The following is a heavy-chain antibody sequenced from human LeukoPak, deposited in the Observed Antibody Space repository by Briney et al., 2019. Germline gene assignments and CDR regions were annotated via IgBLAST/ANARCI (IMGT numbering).Heavy chain of an antibody. D-gene: IGHD3-10*01. CDR1: RFTCSSYS. CDR2: ISSSSTYI. CDR3: ARDLLDYYGSGSYYLRPFDD. V-gene: IGHV3-21*01. Sequence: SGGSLRLSCAASRFTCSSYSMNWVRQDPGKGREWVSSISSSSTYIYYTDSVKGRFTISRDNAKNSLYLQMNSLRAEDTAVYYCARDLLDYYGSGSYYLRPFDDWGQGTLVTVSS. J-gene: IGHJ4*02.